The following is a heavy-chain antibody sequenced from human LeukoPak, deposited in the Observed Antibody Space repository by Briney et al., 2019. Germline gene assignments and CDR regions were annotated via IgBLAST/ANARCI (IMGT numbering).Heavy chain of an antibody. J-gene: IGHJ4*02. D-gene: IGHD6-13*01. CDR2: INHSGST. CDR3: ARGRYLTTGGGAAAGFLDY. CDR1: GGSFSGYY. V-gene: IGHV4-34*01. Sequence: SETLSLTCGVDGGSFSGYYWNWIRQPPGKGLEWIGEINHSGSTNYNPSLKRRVTISVDTSQNQFSVRLSSVTAADTAVYYCARGRYLTTGGGAAAGFLDYWGQGTLVTVSS.